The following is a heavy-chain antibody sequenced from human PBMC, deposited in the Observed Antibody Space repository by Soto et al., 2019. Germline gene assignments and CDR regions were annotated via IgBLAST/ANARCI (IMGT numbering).Heavy chain of an antibody. CDR2: IWYDGSNK. CDR3: ARAYSEQQLLELGY. D-gene: IGHD6-13*01. CDR1: GFTSSSYG. J-gene: IGHJ4*02. Sequence: GGSLRLSCAASGFTSSSYGMHWVRQAPGKGLEWVAVIWYDGSNKYYADSVKGRFTISGDNSKNTLYLQMNSLRAEDTAVYYCARAYSEQQLLELGYWGQGTLVTVSS. V-gene: IGHV3-33*01.